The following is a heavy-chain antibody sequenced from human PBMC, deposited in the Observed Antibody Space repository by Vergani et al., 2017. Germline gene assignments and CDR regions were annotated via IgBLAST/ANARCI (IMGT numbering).Heavy chain of an antibody. J-gene: IGHJ5*02. CDR2: IYYSGST. V-gene: IGHV4-61*01. Sequence: QVQLQESGPGLVKPSETLSLTCTVSGGSVSSGSYYWSWIRQPPGKGLEWIGYIYYSGSTNYNPSLKSRVTISVDTSKNQFSLKLSSVTAADTAVYYCARGPSGLWFGKRNNWLDPWGQGTLVTVSS. CDR3: ARGPSGLWFGKRNNWLDP. D-gene: IGHD3-10*01. CDR1: GGSVSSGSYY.